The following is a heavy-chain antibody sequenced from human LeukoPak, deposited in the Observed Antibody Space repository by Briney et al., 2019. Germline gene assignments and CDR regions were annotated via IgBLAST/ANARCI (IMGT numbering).Heavy chain of an antibody. CDR1: GGTFSSYA. CDR3: ARAVAEYYYGMDV. J-gene: IGHJ6*02. V-gene: IGHV1-69*04. CDR2: IIPILGIA. Sequence: SVKVSCKASGGTFSSYAISWVRQAPGQGLEWMGRIIPILGIANYAQKFQGRVTITADKSTSTAYMELSSLRSEDTAVYYCARAVAEYYYGMDVWGQGTTVTVSS. D-gene: IGHD6-19*01.